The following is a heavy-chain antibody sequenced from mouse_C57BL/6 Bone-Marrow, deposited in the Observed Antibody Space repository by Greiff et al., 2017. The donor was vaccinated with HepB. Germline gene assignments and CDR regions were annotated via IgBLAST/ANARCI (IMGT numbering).Heavy chain of an antibody. Sequence: LQESGPELVKPGASVKISCKASGYAFSSSWMNWVKQRPGKGLEWIGRIYPGDGDTNYNGKFKGKATLTADKSSSTAYMQLSSLTSEDSAVYFCARSSYYYGSSLYWYFDVWGTGTTVTVSS. CDR1: GYAFSSSW. CDR2: IYPGDGDT. J-gene: IGHJ1*03. D-gene: IGHD1-1*01. CDR3: ARSSYYYGSSLYWYFDV. V-gene: IGHV1-82*01.